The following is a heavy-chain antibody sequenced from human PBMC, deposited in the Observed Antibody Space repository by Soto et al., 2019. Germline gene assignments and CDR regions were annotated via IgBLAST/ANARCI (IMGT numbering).Heavy chain of an antibody. D-gene: IGHD3-16*01. CDR1: GFIFDDYA. Sequence: EVQLVESGGGLVQPGRSLRLSCAASGFIFDDYAMFWIRQAPGKGLEWVSSINWNSVRIAYADSVKGRFTISRDNARNSLYLQMTSLRPEDTAFYYCAKGSYSASAGGWFDPWGQGTLVTVSS. J-gene: IGHJ5*02. CDR3: AKGSYSASAGGWFDP. V-gene: IGHV3-9*01. CDR2: INWNSVRI.